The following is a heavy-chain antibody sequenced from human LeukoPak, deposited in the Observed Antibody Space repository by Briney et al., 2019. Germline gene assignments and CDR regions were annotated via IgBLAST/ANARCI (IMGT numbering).Heavy chain of an antibody. CDR1: GYTFTSYG. D-gene: IGHD3-22*01. Sequence: ASVKVSCKASGYTFTSYGISWVRQAPGQGLEWMGWISAYNGNTNYAQKLQGRVTMTTDTSTSTAYMELRSLRSDDTAVYYCARDQTYYYDSSGYYYATPFFDYWGQGTLVTVSS. V-gene: IGHV1-18*01. CDR2: ISAYNGNT. J-gene: IGHJ4*02. CDR3: ARDQTYYYDSSGYYYATPFFDY.